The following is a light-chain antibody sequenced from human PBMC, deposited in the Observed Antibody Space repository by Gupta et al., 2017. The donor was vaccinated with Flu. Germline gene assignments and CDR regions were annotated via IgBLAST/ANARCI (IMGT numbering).Light chain of an antibody. Sequence: DIQMTQSPSSLSASVGDRVTITCRASANSDKYLNWYQQKPGQAPNLLIYGASTLHTGVPARFSGSGSGTDFTLAISSLQPEDFAMYYCQQSYRLPHSFGHGTKLEIK. J-gene: IGKJ2*03. CDR2: GAS. CDR1: ANSDKY. V-gene: IGKV1-39*01. CDR3: QQSYRLPHS.